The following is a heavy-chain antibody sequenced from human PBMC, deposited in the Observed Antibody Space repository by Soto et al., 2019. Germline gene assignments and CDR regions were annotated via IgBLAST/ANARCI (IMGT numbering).Heavy chain of an antibody. V-gene: IGHV3-23*01. D-gene: IGHD3-3*01. Sequence: EVQLLESGGGLVQPGGSLRLSCAASGFTFSSYAMSWVRQAPGKGLEWVSAISGSGGSTYYADSVKGRFTISRDNSKNTLYLQMNSLRAEDTAVYYCAKAYYDFWRGTARPNWFDPWGQGTLVTVSS. CDR2: ISGSGGST. CDR1: GFTFSSYA. J-gene: IGHJ5*02. CDR3: AKAYYDFWRGTARPNWFDP.